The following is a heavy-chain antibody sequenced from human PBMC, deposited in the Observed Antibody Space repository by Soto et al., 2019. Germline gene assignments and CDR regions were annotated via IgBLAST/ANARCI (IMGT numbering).Heavy chain of an antibody. J-gene: IGHJ4*02. D-gene: IGHD3-22*01. Sequence: GASVKVSCKASGYTFTSYAMHWVRQAPGQRLEWMGWINAGNGNTKYSQKFQGRVTITRDTSASTAYMELSSLRYEDTAVYYCAPSSGYAPFDYWGLGTLVTVPQ. CDR1: GYTFTSYA. V-gene: IGHV1-3*01. CDR3: APSSGYAPFDY. CDR2: INAGNGNT.